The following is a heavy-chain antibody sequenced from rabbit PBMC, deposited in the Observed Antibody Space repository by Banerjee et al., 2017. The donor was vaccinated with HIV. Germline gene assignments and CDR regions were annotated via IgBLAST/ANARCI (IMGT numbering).Heavy chain of an antibody. CDR1: GFSFSSSYW. Sequence: QSLEESGGDLVKPGASLTLTCTASGFSFSSSYWICWVRQAPGKGLEWIGCIYTGSGSAYYASWAKGRFTISKTSSTTVTLQMTSLTAADTATYFCARAYPGYGGYGYGYAGFAFGRNLGYYGMDLWGPGTLVTVS. J-gene: IGHJ6*01. V-gene: IGHV1S40*01. D-gene: IGHD6-1*01. CDR2: IYTGSGSA. CDR3: ARAYPGYGGYGYGYAGFAFGRNLGYYGMDL.